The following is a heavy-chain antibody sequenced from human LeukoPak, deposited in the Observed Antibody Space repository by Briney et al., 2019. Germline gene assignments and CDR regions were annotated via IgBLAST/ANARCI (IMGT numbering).Heavy chain of an antibody. CDR1: GGSISSGGYY. V-gene: IGHV4-30-2*01. J-gene: IGHJ4*02. CDR2: IYHSGST. CDR3: ARAPYDFWSGPMDY. Sequence: SETLSLTCTVSGGSISSGGYYWRWIRQPPGKGLEWIGYIYHSGSTYYNPTLKSRVTISVDRSKNQFSLKLSSVTAADTAVYYCARAPYDFWSGPMDYWGQGTLVTVSS. D-gene: IGHD3-3*01.